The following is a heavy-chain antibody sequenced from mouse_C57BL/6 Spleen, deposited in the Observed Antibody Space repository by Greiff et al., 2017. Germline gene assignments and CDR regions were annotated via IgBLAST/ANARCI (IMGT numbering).Heavy chain of an antibody. Sequence: QVQLQQSGPELVKPGASVKLSCKASGYTFTSYDINWVKQRPGQGLEWIGWIYPRDGSTKSNAKLKGKATLTVDTSSSTAYMELHSLTSEDSAVYFCARDYGSSYWYFDVWGTGTTVTVSS. D-gene: IGHD1-1*01. V-gene: IGHV1-85*01. J-gene: IGHJ1*03. CDR2: IYPRDGST. CDR3: ARDYGSSYWYFDV. CDR1: GYTFTSYD.